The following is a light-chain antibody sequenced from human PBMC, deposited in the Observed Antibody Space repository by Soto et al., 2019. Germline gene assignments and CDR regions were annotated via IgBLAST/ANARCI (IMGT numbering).Light chain of an antibody. Sequence: DIVMTQSPLSLPVTPGEPASISCRSIQSLLHSNGYNYLDCYLQKPGQSPQLLIYLGSNRSSGVPDRFSGSGSGTDFTLKISRVEAEDVGVYYCMQALQTLLTFGGGTKVEIK. J-gene: IGKJ4*01. CDR2: LGS. CDR1: QSLLHSNGYNY. V-gene: IGKV2-28*01. CDR3: MQALQTLLT.